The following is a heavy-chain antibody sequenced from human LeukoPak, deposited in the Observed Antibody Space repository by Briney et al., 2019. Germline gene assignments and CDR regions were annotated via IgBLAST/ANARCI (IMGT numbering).Heavy chain of an antibody. CDR3: ARGSSSWYRPEYYFDY. Sequence: GASVKVSCKAAGYTFTGYYMHWVRQAPGQGLEWVGWINPNSGGTNYAQKFQGRVTMTRDTSITTAYMELSSLRSDDTAVYYCARGSSSWYRPEYYFDYWGQGTLVTVSS. J-gene: IGHJ4*02. CDR2: INPNSGGT. CDR1: GYTFTGYY. V-gene: IGHV1-2*02. D-gene: IGHD6-13*01.